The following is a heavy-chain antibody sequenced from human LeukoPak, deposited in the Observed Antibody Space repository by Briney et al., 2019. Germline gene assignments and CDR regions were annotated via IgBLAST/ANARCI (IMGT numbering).Heavy chain of an antibody. CDR1: GDSISSSSDF. V-gene: IGHV4-61*05. J-gene: IGHJ5*02. CDR2: IYYSGST. CDR3: ARLVGGPKYNWFDP. Sequence: KPSETLSLTCPVSGDSISSSSDFWGWIRQPPGKGLEWIGYIYYSGSTNYNPSLKSRVTISVDTSKNQFSLKLSSVTAADTAVYYCARLVGGPKYNWFDPWGQGTLVTVSS. D-gene: IGHD3-10*01.